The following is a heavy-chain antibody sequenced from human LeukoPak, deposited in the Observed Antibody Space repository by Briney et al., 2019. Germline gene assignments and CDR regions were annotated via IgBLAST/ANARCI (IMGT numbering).Heavy chain of an antibody. D-gene: IGHD3-22*01. J-gene: IGHJ4*02. CDR3: ARTYYYDSSGYYTHFDY. V-gene: IGHV1-18*01. Sequence: ASVKVSCTASGYTFTIYGISWVRQAPGQGLEWMGWISAYNGNTNYAQKLQGRVTMTTDTSTSTAYMELRSLRSDDTAVYYCARTYYYDSSGYYTHFDYWGQGTLVTVSS. CDR2: ISAYNGNT. CDR1: GYTFTIYG.